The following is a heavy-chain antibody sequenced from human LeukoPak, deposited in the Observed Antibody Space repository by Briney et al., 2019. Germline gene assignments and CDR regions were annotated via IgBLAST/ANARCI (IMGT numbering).Heavy chain of an antibody. CDR3: ASTSPMTTFWMWFDP. CDR1: GYSISSGFH. CDR2: IYTSGST. Sequence: SETLSLTCTVSGYSISSGFHWGWIRQPPGKGLEWIGYIYTSGSTNYNPSLKSRVTISVDTSKNQFSLKLSSVTAADTAVYYCASTSPMTTFWMWFDPWGQGTLVTVSS. D-gene: IGHD3-16*01. V-gene: IGHV4-38-2*02. J-gene: IGHJ5*02.